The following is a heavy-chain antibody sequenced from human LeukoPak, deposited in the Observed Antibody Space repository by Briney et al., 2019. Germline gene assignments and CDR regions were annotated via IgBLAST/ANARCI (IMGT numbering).Heavy chain of an antibody. CDR1: GFTFSSYA. V-gene: IGHV3-30-3*01. D-gene: IGHD5-18*01. CDR2: ISYDGSNK. J-gene: IGHJ6*03. Sequence: GGSLRLSCAASGFTFSSYAMHWVRQAPGKGLEWVAVISYDGSNKYYADSVKGRFTISRDNSKNTLYLQMNSLRAEGTAVYYCARGPYSPGYYYMDVWGRGTTVTVSS. CDR3: ARGPYSPGYYYMDV.